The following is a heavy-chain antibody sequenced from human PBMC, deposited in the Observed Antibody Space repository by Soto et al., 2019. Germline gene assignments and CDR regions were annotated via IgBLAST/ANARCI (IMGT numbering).Heavy chain of an antibody. J-gene: IGHJ6*02. CDR2: ISSRSSTI. CDR3: ARDPDGDAACYYYYGMDV. Sequence: GGSLRLSCAASGFTFSSYSMNWVRQAPGKGRERVSYISSRSSTIYYADTVKGRFTISRDNAKNTLYQQKNSLRDEDTAVYYCARDPDGDAACYYYYGMDVWGRGTTVAVSS. CDR1: GFTFSSYS. V-gene: IGHV3-48*02. D-gene: IGHD4-17*01.